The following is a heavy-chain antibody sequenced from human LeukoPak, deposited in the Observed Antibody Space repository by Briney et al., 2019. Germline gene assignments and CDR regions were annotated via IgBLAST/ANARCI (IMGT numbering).Heavy chain of an antibody. CDR2: IYSGGTT. CDR1: GFTVNSNY. Sequence: PGGSLRLSCAASGFTVNSNYMIWVRQAPAKGLEWVSVIYSGGTTYYADSVRGRFTISRDNSKNTLYLQTGSLRAEDTAVYYCATVASGGHYHYMDVWGRGTTVTVSS. J-gene: IGHJ6*03. D-gene: IGHD6-19*01. CDR3: ATVASGGHYHYMDV. V-gene: IGHV3-66*02.